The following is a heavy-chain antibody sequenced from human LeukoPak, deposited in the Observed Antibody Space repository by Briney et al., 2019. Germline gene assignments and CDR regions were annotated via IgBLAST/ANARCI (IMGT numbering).Heavy chain of an antibody. V-gene: IGHV4-59*01. CDR2: IYYCGST. D-gene: IGHD1-26*01. CDR3: AREGSSGSYFGNYFDY. J-gene: IGHJ4*02. CDR1: GGSISSYY. Sequence: PSETLSLTCTVSGGSISSYYWSSGRRPPGEGLGWIGYIYYCGSTNYNPSLKSRVTISVDTSKSQCSLKLSSGTAADTAVYYCAREGSSGSYFGNYFDYWGQGTLVTVSS.